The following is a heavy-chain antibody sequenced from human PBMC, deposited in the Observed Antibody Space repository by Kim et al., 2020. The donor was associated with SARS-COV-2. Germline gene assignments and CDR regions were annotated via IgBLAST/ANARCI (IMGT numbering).Heavy chain of an antibody. CDR2: FDPEDGET. CDR3: ATDKGIAARLDY. V-gene: IGHV1-24*01. Sequence: ASVKDSCKVSGYTLTELSMHWVRQAPGKGLEWMGGFDPEDGETIYAQKFQGRVTMTEDTSTDTAYMELSSLRSEDTAVYYCATDKGIAARLDYWGQGTLVTVSS. J-gene: IGHJ4*02. D-gene: IGHD6-6*01. CDR1: GYTLTELS.